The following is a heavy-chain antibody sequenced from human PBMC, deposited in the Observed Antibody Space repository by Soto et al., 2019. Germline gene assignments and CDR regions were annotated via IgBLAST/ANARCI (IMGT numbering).Heavy chain of an antibody. Sequence: QVRLEQSGAEMKEPGASVKISCIASEYDFDSYSIHWLRQAPGERPEYMGRINGGIGNTKFSQKFQDRLTITRDTSASAMYMELSSLRSDDTGVYYCARSSVPIDGLDLWGQGTLVIVSS. CDR2: INGGIGNT. CDR3: ARSSVPIDGLDL. CDR1: EYDFDSYS. D-gene: IGHD3-10*01. J-gene: IGHJ5*02. V-gene: IGHV1-3*01.